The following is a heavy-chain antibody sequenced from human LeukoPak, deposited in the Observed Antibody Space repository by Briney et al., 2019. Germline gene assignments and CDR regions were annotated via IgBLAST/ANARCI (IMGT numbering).Heavy chain of an antibody. CDR1: GFTFDDYA. Sequence: GRSLRLSCAASGFTFDDYAMHWVRQAPGKGLEWVSVIYSGGSTYYADSVKGRFTISRHNSKNTLYLQMNSLRAEDTAVYYCARGPFVVVIAAKDHYYYYGMDVWGQGTTVTVSS. D-gene: IGHD2-15*01. CDR2: IYSGGST. CDR3: ARGPFVVVIAAKDHYYYYGMDV. V-gene: IGHV3-53*04. J-gene: IGHJ6*02.